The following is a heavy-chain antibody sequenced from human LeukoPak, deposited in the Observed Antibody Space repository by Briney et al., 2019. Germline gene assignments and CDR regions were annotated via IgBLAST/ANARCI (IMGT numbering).Heavy chain of an antibody. D-gene: IGHD6-13*01. CDR3: ARILAAAGSS. J-gene: IGHJ4*02. CDR2: IYYSGST. CDR1: GGSISSSSYY. V-gene: IGHV4-39*07. Sequence: PSETLSLTCTVSGGSISSSSYYWGWIRQPPGKGLEWIGSIYYSGSTYYNPSLKSRVTISLDTSKNQFSLKLSSVTAADTAVYYCARILAAAGSSWGQGTLVTVSS.